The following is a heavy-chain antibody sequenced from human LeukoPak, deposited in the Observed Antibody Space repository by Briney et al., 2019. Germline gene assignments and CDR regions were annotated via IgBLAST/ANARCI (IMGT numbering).Heavy chain of an antibody. CDR1: GFTFSSYE. Sequence: GESLRLSCAASGFTFSSYEMDWVRQAPGKGLEWVSYISSSGSPIYYADSVKGRFTISRDNAKNSLYLQMHSLRAEDTAVYYCARGVRRYSGSYYDYWGQGTLVTVSS. CDR3: ARGVRRYSGSYYDY. CDR2: ISSSGSPI. V-gene: IGHV3-48*03. J-gene: IGHJ4*02. D-gene: IGHD1-26*01.